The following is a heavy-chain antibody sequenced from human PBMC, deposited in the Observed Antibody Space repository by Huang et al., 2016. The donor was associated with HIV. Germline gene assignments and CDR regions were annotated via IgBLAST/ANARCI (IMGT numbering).Heavy chain of an antibody. Sequence: QVQLVQSGSELKKPGASVKVSCQASGYTFTSYAMTWVRQAPGQGLEWMGLINTNTGNPTYAQGFTVRFVFSLDTSFSTAYLQISSLKAEDTAVYYCASSPREVFGVFDYWGQGTLVTVSS. V-gene: IGHV7-4-1*02. CDR3: ASSPREVFGVFDY. CDR2: INTNTGNP. J-gene: IGHJ4*02. CDR1: GYTFTSYA. D-gene: IGHD3-3*01.